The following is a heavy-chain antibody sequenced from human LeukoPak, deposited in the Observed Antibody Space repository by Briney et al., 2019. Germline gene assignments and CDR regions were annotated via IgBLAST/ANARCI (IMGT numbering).Heavy chain of an antibody. J-gene: IGHJ4*02. CDR3: ARCYDFWTGYFDY. CDR2: ISTYTNT. Sequence: GASVKVSCKTSGYAFISFAIAWVRQAPGQGLEWMGWISTYTNTNAAQKFQGRVTMTTDTSTSTAYMELTSLRSDDTAVYYCARCYDFWTGYFDYWGQGTRVTVSS. D-gene: IGHD3-3*01. CDR1: GYAFISFA. V-gene: IGHV1-18*01.